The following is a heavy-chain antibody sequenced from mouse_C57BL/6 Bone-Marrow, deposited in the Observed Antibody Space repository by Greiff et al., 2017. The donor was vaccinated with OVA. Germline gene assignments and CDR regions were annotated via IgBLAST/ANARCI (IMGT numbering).Heavy chain of an antibody. D-gene: IGHD1-1*01. Sequence: EVKLQESVAELVRPGASVKLSCTASGFNIKNTYMHWVKQRPEQGLEWIGRIDPANGNTKYAPKFQGKATITADTSSNTAYLQLSSLTSEDTAIYYCARDYGSSYAWFAYWGQGTLVTVSA. CDR2: IDPANGNT. CDR1: GFNIKNTY. V-gene: IGHV14-3*01. CDR3: ARDYGSSYAWFAY. J-gene: IGHJ3*01.